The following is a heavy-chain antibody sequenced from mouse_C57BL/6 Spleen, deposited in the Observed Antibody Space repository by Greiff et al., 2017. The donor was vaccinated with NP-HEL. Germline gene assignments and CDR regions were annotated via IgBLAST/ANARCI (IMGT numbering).Heavy chain of an antibody. CDR2: INPNYGTT. J-gene: IGHJ4*01. CDR1: GYSFTDYN. Sequence: SGPELVKPGASVKISCKASGYSFTDYNMNWVKQSNGKSLEWIGVINPNYGTTSYNQKFKGKATLTVDQSSSTAYMQLNSLTSEDSAVYYCARGAGGSSYMYAMDYWGQGTSVTVSS. CDR3: ARGAGGSSYMYAMDY. D-gene: IGHD1-1*01. V-gene: IGHV1-39*01.